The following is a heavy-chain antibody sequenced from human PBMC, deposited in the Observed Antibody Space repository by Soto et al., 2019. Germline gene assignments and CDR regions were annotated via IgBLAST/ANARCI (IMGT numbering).Heavy chain of an antibody. D-gene: IGHD3-10*01. CDR2: IYYSGTT. Sequence: PSETLSLTCTVSGDSLSTYYWTWIRQPPGRRLEWIGYIYYSGTTDYNPSLEGRVTISVDTSKNQFSLNLRSVTAADTAVYYCAREFTLVRGERYYGVEVWGQGTTVPV. CDR1: GDSLSTYY. J-gene: IGHJ6*02. V-gene: IGHV4-59*12. CDR3: AREFTLVRGERYYGVEV.